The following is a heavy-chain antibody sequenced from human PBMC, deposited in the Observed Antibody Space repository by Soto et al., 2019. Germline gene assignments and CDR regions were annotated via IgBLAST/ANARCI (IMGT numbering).Heavy chain of an antibody. V-gene: IGHV1-46*03. CDR1: GGPFSSYT. J-gene: IGHJ5*02. D-gene: IGHD3-9*01. CDR3: ARERELDPYYDILTGSLFDP. CDR2: INPSRGST. Sequence: GASVKVSCKTSGGPFSSYTISWVRQAPGQGLEWMGIINPSRGSTSYAQKFQGRVTMTRDTSTSTVYVELSSLRSEDTAVYYCARERELDPYYDILTGSLFDPWGQGTLVTVSS.